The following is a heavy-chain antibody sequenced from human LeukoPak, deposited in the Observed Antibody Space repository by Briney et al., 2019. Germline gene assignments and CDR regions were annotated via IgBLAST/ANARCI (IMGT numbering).Heavy chain of an antibody. CDR1: GGTFSSYA. Sequence: ASVKVSCKASGGTFSSYAISWVRQAPGQGLEWMGRIIPILGIANYAQKFQGGVTITADKSTSTAYMELSSLRSEDTAVYYCARGTTVTLPSDYWGQGTLVTVSS. V-gene: IGHV1-69*04. D-gene: IGHD4-17*01. J-gene: IGHJ4*02. CDR2: IIPILGIA. CDR3: ARGTTVTLPSDY.